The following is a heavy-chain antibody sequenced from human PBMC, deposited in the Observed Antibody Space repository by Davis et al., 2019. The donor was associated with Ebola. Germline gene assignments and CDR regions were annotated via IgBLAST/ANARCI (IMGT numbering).Heavy chain of an antibody. V-gene: IGHV1-69*02. Sequence: SVKVSCKASGDTFSSYSISWVRQAPGQGLEWMGRIIPILAISNYEQKFQGRVTITADTSTSTAYMELRSLRSDDTAVYYCARAQFPTTSDHWGQGTLVTVSS. D-gene: IGHD1-1*01. CDR3: ARAQFPTTSDH. CDR2: IIPILAIS. J-gene: IGHJ4*02. CDR1: GDTFSSYS.